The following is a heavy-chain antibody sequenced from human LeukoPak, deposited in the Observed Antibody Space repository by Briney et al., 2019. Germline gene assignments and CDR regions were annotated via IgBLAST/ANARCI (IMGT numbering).Heavy chain of an antibody. D-gene: IGHD5-12*01. J-gene: IGHJ4*02. V-gene: IGHV4-34*01. CDR2: INHSGST. CDR1: GGSFSGYY. CDR3: AGRGYAMAY. Sequence: PSETLSLTCAVYGGSFSGYYWSWIRQPPGKGLEWIGEINHSGSTNYNPSLKSRVTISVDTSKNQFSLKLSSVTAADTAVYYCAGRGYAMAYWGQGTLVTVSS.